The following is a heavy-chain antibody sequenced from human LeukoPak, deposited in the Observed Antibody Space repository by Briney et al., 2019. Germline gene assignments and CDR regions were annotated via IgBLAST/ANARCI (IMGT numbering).Heavy chain of an antibody. CDR2: ISAYNGNT. CDR3: ARILNQDDFWSGYSYYYYMDV. J-gene: IGHJ6*03. CDR1: GYTFTSYG. Sequence: GASVKVSCKASGYTFTSYGISWVRQAPGQGLEWMGWISAYNGNTNCAQKLQGRVTMTTDTSTSTAYMELRSLRSDDTAVYYCARILNQDDFWSGYSYYYYMDVWGKGTTVTVSS. D-gene: IGHD3-3*01. V-gene: IGHV1-18*01.